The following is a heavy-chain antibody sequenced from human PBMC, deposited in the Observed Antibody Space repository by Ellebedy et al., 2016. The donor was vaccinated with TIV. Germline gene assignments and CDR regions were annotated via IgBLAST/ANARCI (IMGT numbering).Heavy chain of an antibody. CDR2: LSSDGDNR. V-gene: IGHV3-30-3*01. CDR1: GFTFSAYV. Sequence: GESLKISCVASGFTFSAYVMHWVRQAPNKGLEWVAVLSSDGDNRHYADPVKGRFTISRDNSRNTLTLQMSSLRPEDTAMYYCVSGDFAYWGQGTLVTVSS. J-gene: IGHJ4*02. CDR3: VSGDFAY.